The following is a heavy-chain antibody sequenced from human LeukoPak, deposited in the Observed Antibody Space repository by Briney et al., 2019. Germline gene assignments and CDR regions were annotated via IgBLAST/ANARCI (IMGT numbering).Heavy chain of an antibody. Sequence: SETLSLTCTVSGGSISSYYWSWIRQPPGKGLEWIGYIYYSGSTNYNPSLKSRVTISVDTSKNQFSLKLSSVTAADTAVYYCARDVEANSFDYWGQGTLVTVSS. CDR2: IYYSGST. D-gene: IGHD1-26*01. J-gene: IGHJ4*02. CDR3: ARDVEANSFDY. V-gene: IGHV4-59*01. CDR1: GGSISSYY.